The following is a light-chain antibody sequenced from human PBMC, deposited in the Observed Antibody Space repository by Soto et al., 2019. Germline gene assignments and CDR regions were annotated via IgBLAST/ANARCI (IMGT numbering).Light chain of an antibody. CDR3: QQYNSYPWT. Sequence: DIPMTQSPSTLSASVGDRVTITCRASHSISSWLAWYQQKPGKAPKLLIYKASSLESGVPSRFSGSGSGTEFTLSISRLQPDDFATYYCQQYNSYPWTFGQGTKVEIK. J-gene: IGKJ1*01. V-gene: IGKV1-5*03. CDR2: KAS. CDR1: HSISSW.